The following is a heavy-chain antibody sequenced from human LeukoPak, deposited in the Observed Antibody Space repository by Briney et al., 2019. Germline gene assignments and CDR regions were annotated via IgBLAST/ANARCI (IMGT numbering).Heavy chain of an antibody. Sequence: SETLSLTCTVSGGSISSGGYYWSWIRQPPGKGLEWIGYIYHSGSTYYNPSLKSRVTISVDRSKNQFSLKLSSVTAADTAVYYCASSITIFGVVTEYYFDYWGQGALVTVSS. D-gene: IGHD3-3*01. CDR1: GGSISSGGYY. CDR2: IYHSGST. J-gene: IGHJ4*02. V-gene: IGHV4-30-2*01. CDR3: ASSITIFGVVTEYYFDY.